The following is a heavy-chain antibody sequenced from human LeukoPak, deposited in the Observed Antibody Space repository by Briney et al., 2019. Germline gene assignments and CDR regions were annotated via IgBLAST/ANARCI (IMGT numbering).Heavy chain of an antibody. CDR1: GFTVSSNY. J-gene: IGHJ5*02. CDR2: ISGSGGNT. D-gene: IGHD3-16*01. V-gene: IGHV3-23*01. CDR3: AKDDNYIRFLS. Sequence: GGTLRLSCAASGFTVSSNYMNWVRQAPGKGLEWVSGISGSGGNTYYADSVKGRFTISRDNSKNTLYLQMNSLRAEDTAVYYCAKDDNYIRFLSWGQGTLVTVSS.